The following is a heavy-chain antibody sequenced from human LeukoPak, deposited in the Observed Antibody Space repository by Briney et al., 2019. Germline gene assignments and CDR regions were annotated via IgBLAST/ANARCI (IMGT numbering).Heavy chain of an antibody. D-gene: IGHD3-16*01. Sequence: SETLSLTCTVSGDSISSSSYFWGWIRQPPGKELEWIGTMYYGGSTYYNPSLKSRVIISVDTSKNQFSLKPSSVTAADTAVYYCAKHVPGGTARYSYYYYMDVWGKGTTVTISS. CDR2: MYYGGST. J-gene: IGHJ6*03. CDR1: GDSISSSSYF. V-gene: IGHV4-39*01. CDR3: AKHVPGGTARYSYYYYMDV.